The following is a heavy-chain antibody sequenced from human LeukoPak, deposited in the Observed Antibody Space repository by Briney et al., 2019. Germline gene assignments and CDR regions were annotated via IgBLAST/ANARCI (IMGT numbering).Heavy chain of an antibody. J-gene: IGHJ6*03. Sequence: GASVKVSCKASGYTFTGYYIHWVRQAPGQGLEWMGWINPNSGGTNSAQKFQGRVTMTRDTSISTAYMELSRLRSDDTAVYYCARRRSSDGSGNDYYYMDVWGKGTTVTVSS. V-gene: IGHV1-2*02. CDR2: INPNSGGT. D-gene: IGHD3-10*01. CDR1: GYTFTGYY. CDR3: ARRRSSDGSGNDYYYMDV.